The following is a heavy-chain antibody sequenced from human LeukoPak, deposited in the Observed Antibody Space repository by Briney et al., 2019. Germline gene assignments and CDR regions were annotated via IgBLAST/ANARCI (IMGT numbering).Heavy chain of an antibody. CDR1: GGSFSGYY. CDR2: INHSGST. CDR3: ARGMCSGGSCPPWYYFDY. V-gene: IGHV4-34*01. J-gene: IGHJ4*02. Sequence: PSETLSLTCAVYGGSFSGYYWSWIRQPPGKGLEWIGEINHSGSTNYNPSLKSRVTISVDTSKNQFSLKLSSVTAADTAVYYCARGMCSGGSCPPWYYFDYWGQGTLVTVSS. D-gene: IGHD2-15*01.